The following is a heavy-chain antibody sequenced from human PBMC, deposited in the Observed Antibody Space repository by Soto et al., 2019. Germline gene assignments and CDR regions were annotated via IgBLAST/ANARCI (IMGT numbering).Heavy chain of an antibody. CDR3: ARAPKCYYDSSGYGLHDF. D-gene: IGHD3-22*01. CDR2: IYSGGST. J-gene: IGHJ4*02. CDR1: GFTVSSNY. Sequence: PGGSLRLSCAASGFTVSSNYMSWVRQAPGKGLEWVSVIYSGGSTYYADSVKGRFTISRDNSKNTLYLQMNSLRAEDTAVYYCARAPKCYYDSSGYGLHDFWGQGSLVTGSS. V-gene: IGHV3-66*01.